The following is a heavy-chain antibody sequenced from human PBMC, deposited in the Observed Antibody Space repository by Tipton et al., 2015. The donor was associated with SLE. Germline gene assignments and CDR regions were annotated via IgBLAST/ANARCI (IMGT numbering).Heavy chain of an antibody. CDR2: IYSSGST. J-gene: IGHJ3*01. V-gene: IGHV3-53*05. D-gene: IGHD3-3*02. CDR3: ATRLPPIS. Sequence: SLRLSCAASGFTVSSNDINWVRHAPGKGLELEWVSLIYSSGSTHYADSVKGRFTISRDNSKNTVDLQMESLRDEDTAVYYCATRLPPISWGPGTMVTVSS. CDR1: GFTVSSND.